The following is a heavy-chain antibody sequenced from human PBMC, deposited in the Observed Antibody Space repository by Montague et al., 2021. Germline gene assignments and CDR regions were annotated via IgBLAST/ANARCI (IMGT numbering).Heavy chain of an antibody. CDR3: VRDGHAYNFDY. D-gene: IGHD5-24*01. Sequence: SLRLSCAASGFSFSSLWMHWVRQAPGMGLVWVSRIPGDGNYKNYADSVKGRFTISRDNAKNTLYLHMDSLRAGDTSIYYCVRDGHAYNFDYWGQGTLVTVSS. V-gene: IGHV3-74*01. CDR2: IPGDGNYK. J-gene: IGHJ4*02. CDR1: GFSFSSLW.